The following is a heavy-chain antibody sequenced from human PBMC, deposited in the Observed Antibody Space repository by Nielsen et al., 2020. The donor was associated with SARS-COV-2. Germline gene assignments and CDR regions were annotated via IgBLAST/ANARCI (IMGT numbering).Heavy chain of an antibody. J-gene: IGHJ6*02. D-gene: IGHD3-10*01. CDR1: GYTFTSYA. Sequence: ASVKVSCKASGYTFTSYAMHWVRQAPGQRLEWMGWISAYNGNTNYAQKLQGRVTMTTDTSTSTAYMELRSLRSDDTAVYYCAARYYGSGFDVWGQGTTVTVSS. CDR3: AARYYGSGFDV. CDR2: ISAYNGNT. V-gene: IGHV1-18*01.